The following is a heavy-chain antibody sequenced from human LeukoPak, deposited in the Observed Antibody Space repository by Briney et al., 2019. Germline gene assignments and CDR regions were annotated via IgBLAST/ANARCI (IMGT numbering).Heavy chain of an antibody. D-gene: IGHD3-22*01. CDR3: ASPSKLVISRGGFDM. J-gene: IGHJ3*02. V-gene: IGHV4-39*01. CDR1: GGSSSDTSYY. Sequence: PSETLSLTCTVSGGSSSDTSYYWAWIRQPPGKGPEWIGSIYFSETKYNPSLKSRITISGDASKKQFSLKLSSVTAADTAVYYCASPSKLVISRGGFDMWGQGTMVTVS. CDR2: IYFSET.